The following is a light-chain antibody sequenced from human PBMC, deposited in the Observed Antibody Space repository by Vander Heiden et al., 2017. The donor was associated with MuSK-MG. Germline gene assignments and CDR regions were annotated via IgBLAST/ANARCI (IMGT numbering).Light chain of an antibody. CDR1: SSDVGGYNY. Sequence: QSALTQPASVSGSPGQSITISCTGTSSDVGGYNYVSWYQQHPGKAPKLMIYDVSNRPSWVSNRFSGSKSGNTASLTISGLQAEDEADYYCSSYTSSSTLYVFGTGTKVTVL. V-gene: IGLV2-14*01. CDR2: DVS. J-gene: IGLJ1*01. CDR3: SSYTSSSTLYV.